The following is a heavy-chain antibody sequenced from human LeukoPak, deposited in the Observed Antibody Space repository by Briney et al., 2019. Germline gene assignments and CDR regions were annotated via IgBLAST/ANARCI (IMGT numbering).Heavy chain of an antibody. CDR2: IKQDGSEK. CDR1: GFTFSNYG. D-gene: IGHD1-26*01. Sequence: GGSLRLSCAASGFTFSNYGMSWVRQAPGKGLEWVANIKQDGSEKYYVDSVKGRFTISRDNAKNSLYLQMNSLRAEDTAVYYCARESIVGATAGFDYWGQGTLVTVSS. J-gene: IGHJ4*02. V-gene: IGHV3-7*01. CDR3: ARESIVGATAGFDY.